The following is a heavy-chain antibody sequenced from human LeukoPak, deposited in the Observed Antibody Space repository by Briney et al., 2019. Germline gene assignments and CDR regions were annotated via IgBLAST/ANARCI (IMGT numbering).Heavy chain of an antibody. V-gene: IGHV3-74*01. CDR1: GFTFSTYW. CDR3: ARGGVASLDY. D-gene: IGHD3-3*01. Sequence: GGSLRLSCAASGFTFSTYWMHWVRQVPGKGLLWVSRINDVSSSTYADSVKGRFTISRDNAKNMLYLQMNSLRAEDTAVYYCARGGVASLDYWGQGTLVTVSS. CDR2: INDVSSS. J-gene: IGHJ4*02.